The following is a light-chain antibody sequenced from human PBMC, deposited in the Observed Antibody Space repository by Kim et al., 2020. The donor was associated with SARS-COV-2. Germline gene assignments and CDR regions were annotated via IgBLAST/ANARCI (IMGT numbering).Light chain of an antibody. V-gene: IGKV3-20*01. J-gene: IGKJ3*01. CDR2: GAS. CDR1: QGLSRCY. CDR3: QKYGSSAT. Sequence: PGETGTLSCRASQGLSRCYFAWYQQKPGQAPRLLIYGASIRATGIPDRFTGSASGTDFTLTISRLEPEDFAVYYCQKYGSSATFGPGTKVDIK.